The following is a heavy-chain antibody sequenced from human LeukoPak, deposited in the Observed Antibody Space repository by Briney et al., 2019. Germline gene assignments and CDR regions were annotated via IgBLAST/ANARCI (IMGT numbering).Heavy chain of an antibody. J-gene: IGHJ4*02. Sequence: GGSLRLSCAASGFTFSSYGMHWVRQAPGKGLEWVAFIRYDGSNKYYADSVKGRFTISRDSSKNTLYLQMNSLRAEDTAVYYCAKDTPFASWLPNNYFDYWGQGTLVTVSS. CDR3: AKDTPFASWLPNNYFDY. V-gene: IGHV3-30*02. CDR2: IRYDGSNK. D-gene: IGHD6-19*01. CDR1: GFTFSSYG.